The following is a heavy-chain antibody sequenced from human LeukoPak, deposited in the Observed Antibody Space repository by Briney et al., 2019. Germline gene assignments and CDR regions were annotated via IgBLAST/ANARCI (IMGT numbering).Heavy chain of an antibody. CDR1: GFTFSSYA. V-gene: IGHV3-23*01. CDR3: APLGVTTWLDY. Sequence: GGALRLSCAASGFTFSSYAMSWVRQAPGKGLEWVSAISGSGGSTYYADSVKGRFTISRDNSNLTLYLQMNSLRAEDTAVYYCAPLGVTTWLDYWGQGTLVTVSS. CDR2: ISGSGGST. D-gene: IGHD4-17*01. J-gene: IGHJ4*02.